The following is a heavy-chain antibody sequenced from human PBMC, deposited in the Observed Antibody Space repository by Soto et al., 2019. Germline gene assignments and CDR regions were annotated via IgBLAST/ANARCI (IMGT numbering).Heavy chain of an antibody. V-gene: IGHV2-26*01. CDR3: ARMGVYDSSALKPNYAFDI. Sequence: QVTLKESGPVLVKPTETLTLTCTVSGFSLSNARMDVSWIRQPPGKALEWLAHIFSNDEKSYSTSLKSRLTISKDTSKSQVVLTMTNMDPVDTATYYCARMGVYDSSALKPNYAFDIWGQGTMVTVSS. J-gene: IGHJ3*02. CDR1: GFSLSNARMD. D-gene: IGHD3-22*01. CDR2: IFSNDEK.